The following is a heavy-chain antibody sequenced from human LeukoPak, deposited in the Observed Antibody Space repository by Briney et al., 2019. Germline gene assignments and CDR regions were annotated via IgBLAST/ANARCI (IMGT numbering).Heavy chain of an antibody. V-gene: IGHV4-39*01. Sequence: PSETLSLTCTVSGGSLSSSSFYWGWLRRPPGRGVEWIGSFYYSGSTSYNPSLKSRVTISVDTTKNEYTLKLSSVTAADTAVYYFARLPTITFVDYWGQGTLVTVSS. CDR3: ARLPTITFVDY. CDR1: GGSLSSSSFY. D-gene: IGHD2/OR15-2a*01. J-gene: IGHJ4*02. CDR2: FYYSGST.